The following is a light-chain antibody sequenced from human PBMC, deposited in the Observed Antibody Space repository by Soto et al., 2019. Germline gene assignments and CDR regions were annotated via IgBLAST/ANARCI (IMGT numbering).Light chain of an antibody. Sequence: QSALTQPCSVSGSPGQSVTFSCTGTSSDVGAYIYVSWYQQHPGKAPKLIIYDVIKRPSGVPDRFSGSKSGNTASLTISGLQAEDEADYYCCSYAGSYTHVFGTGTKVTVL. CDR1: SSDVGAYIY. J-gene: IGLJ1*01. V-gene: IGLV2-11*01. CDR2: DVI. CDR3: CSYAGSYTHV.